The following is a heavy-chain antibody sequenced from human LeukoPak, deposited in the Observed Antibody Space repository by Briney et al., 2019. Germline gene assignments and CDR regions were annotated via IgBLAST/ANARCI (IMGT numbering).Heavy chain of an antibody. V-gene: IGHV3-23*01. CDR2: TSGSGGNT. CDR3: AKGTVKSGYSD. J-gene: IGHJ4*02. CDR1: GFTFSSYV. D-gene: IGHD5-12*01. Sequence: GGSLRLSCAASGFTFSSYVMSWVRQAPGKGLERVSATSGSGGNTYYADSVKGRFTSSRDNSKNTLYLQMNSLRAEDTALYYCAKGTVKSGYSDWGQGALATVSS.